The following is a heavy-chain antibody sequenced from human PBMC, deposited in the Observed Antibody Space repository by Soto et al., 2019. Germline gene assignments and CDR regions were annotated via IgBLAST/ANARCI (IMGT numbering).Heavy chain of an antibody. CDR3: AKDPVIEPHYHDSSGYHVDY. D-gene: IGHD3-22*01. V-gene: IGHV3-23*01. CDR2: ISGSGGST. CDR1: GFTFSSYA. Sequence: PGGSLRLSCAASGFTFSSYAMSWVRQAPGKGLEWVSAISGSGGSTYYADSVKGRFTISRDNSENTLYLQMNSLRAEDTAVYYCAKDPVIEPHYHDSSGYHVDYWGQGT. J-gene: IGHJ4*02.